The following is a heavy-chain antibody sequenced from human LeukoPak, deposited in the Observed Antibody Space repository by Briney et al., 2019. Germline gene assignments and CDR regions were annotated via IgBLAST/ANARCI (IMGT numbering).Heavy chain of an antibody. V-gene: IGHV3-11*01. CDR1: GFTFNDYY. CDR3: ATDGAGFDT. J-gene: IGHJ5*02. CDR2: INIGGTNT. Sequence: GGSLRLSCAASGFTFNDYYMSWIRQALGKGLEWLSYINIGGTNTHYADSVKGRFTISRDSAKKSLYLEMNNLRAEDTAVYYCATDGAGFDTWGQGVLVTVSS.